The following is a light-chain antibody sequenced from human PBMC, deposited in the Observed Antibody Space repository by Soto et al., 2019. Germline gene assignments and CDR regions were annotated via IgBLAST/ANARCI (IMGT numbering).Light chain of an antibody. CDR3: ATWDDDLPGPV. J-gene: IGLJ3*02. CDR1: SSNIGSNY. CDR2: NYN. V-gene: IGLV1-47*02. Sequence: QSVVTQPPSASGTPGQTVTISCSGSSSNIGSNYVYWYQQLPGTAPKLLIYNYNLRPSGVVDRFSGSRSGTSASLAISGLRSGDEADYYCATWDDDLPGPVFGGGTKLTVL.